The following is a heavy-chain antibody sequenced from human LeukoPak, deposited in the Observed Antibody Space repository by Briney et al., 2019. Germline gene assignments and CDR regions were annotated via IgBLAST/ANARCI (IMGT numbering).Heavy chain of an antibody. CDR2: IYYSGST. Sequence: SETLSLTCTVSGGSISSYYWSWIRQPPGKGLEWIGYIYYSGSTNYNPSLKSRVTISVDTSKNQFSLKLSSVTAADTAVYYCARVYPYSSGRSPDYWGQGTLVTVSS. CDR3: ARVYPYSSGRSPDY. D-gene: IGHD6-19*01. CDR1: GGSISSYY. V-gene: IGHV4-59*08. J-gene: IGHJ4*02.